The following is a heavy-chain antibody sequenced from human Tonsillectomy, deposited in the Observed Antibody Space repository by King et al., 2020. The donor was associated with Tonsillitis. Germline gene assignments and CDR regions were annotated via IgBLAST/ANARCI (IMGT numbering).Heavy chain of an antibody. CDR2: IHYTGST. CDR3: ARHGRNWSRYFDL. V-gene: IGHV4-59*08. J-gene: IGHJ2*01. CDR1: GGSINPYY. D-gene: IGHD6-13*01. Sequence: QLQESGPGLVKTSETLSLTCTVSGGSINPYYWSWIRQPPGKGLEWIGYIHYTGSTNYNPSLQSRVTMSVDTSKNQFSLKLSSVTAADTAVYYCARHGRNWSRYFDLWGRGTLVTVSS.